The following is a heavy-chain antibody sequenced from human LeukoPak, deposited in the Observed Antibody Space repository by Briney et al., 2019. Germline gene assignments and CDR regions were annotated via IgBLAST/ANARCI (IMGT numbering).Heavy chain of an antibody. CDR2: ISVYNGNT. CDR1: GYTFTNYG. J-gene: IGHJ3*02. CDR3: ARDYHDWSAFDI. V-gene: IGHV1-18*01. D-gene: IGHD3-9*01. Sequence: ASVKVSCKASGYTFTNYGISWVRQAPGQGLEWMGWISVYNGNTNYAQKLQGRVTMTTDTSTSTAYMELRSLRSDDTAVYYCARDYHDWSAFDIWGQGTMVTVSS.